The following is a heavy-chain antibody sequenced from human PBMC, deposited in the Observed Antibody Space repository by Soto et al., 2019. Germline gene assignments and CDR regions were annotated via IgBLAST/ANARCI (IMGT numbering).Heavy chain of an antibody. D-gene: IGHD3-3*01. CDR1: GGTFSSYA. CDR2: IIPIFGTA. Sequence: ASVKVSCKASGGTFSSYAISWVRQAPGQGLEWMGGIIPIFGTANYAQKFQGRVTITADKSTSTAYMELSSLRSEDTAVYYCARDGXLEWLLTPSPRANWFDPWGQGTLVTVSS. J-gene: IGHJ5*02. V-gene: IGHV1-69*06. CDR3: ARDGXLEWLLTPSPRANWFDP.